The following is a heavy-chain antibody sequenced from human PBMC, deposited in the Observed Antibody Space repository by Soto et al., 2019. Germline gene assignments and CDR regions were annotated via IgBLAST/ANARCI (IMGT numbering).Heavy chain of an antibody. CDR3: ARGEQYSGRIFDY. Sequence: PSQTLSLTCAITGDSVSSNSAGWSWVRQSPSRGLEWLGRAYYRSKWYYEYAVSVRGRITINPDTSKNQYSLQLNSVTPEDTAVYFCARGEQYSGRIFDYWGQGTLVTVSS. CDR1: GDSVSSNSAG. CDR2: AYYRSKWYY. D-gene: IGHD1-26*01. V-gene: IGHV6-1*01. J-gene: IGHJ4*01.